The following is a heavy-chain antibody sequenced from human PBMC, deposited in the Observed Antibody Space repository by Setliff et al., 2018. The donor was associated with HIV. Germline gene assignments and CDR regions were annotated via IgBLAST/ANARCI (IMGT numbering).Heavy chain of an antibody. J-gene: IGHJ6*03. D-gene: IGHD3-10*01. CDR2: IYYSGST. Sequence: SETLSLTCTVSGGSISSYYWSWIRQPPGKGLEWIGYIYYSGSTNYNPSLKSRVTISVDTSKNQFSLKLTSVTPADTAVYYCARQITMVRGVYQPYYYYYMDVWGKGTTVTVSS. CDR1: GGSISSYY. V-gene: IGHV4-59*01. CDR3: ARQITMVRGVYQPYYYYYMDV.